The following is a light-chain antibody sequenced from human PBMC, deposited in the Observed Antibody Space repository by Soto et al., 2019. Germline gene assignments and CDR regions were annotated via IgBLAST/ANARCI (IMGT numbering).Light chain of an antibody. J-gene: IGKJ2*01. CDR3: QQYYATPYT. CDR1: HSILYLSDKKNY. Sequence: IVMTQSPDSLAVSLGERATINCKSSHSILYLSDKKNYLGWYQKKPTQPPKLLISWASTRESGVPERVSGSGSGRDITLTMASLQPEDVAVYYCQQYYATPYTCGQGTKFEIK. CDR2: WAS. V-gene: IGKV4-1*01.